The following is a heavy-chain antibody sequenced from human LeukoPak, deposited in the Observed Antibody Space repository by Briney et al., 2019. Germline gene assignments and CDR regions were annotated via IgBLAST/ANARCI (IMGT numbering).Heavy chain of an antibody. D-gene: IGHD3-16*01. CDR1: GFAFGSYT. Sequence: GGSLRLSCAASGFAFGSYTMSWVRQAPGKGLEWVSSISADGGRTIYADSVKGRFSISRDNSKNTLFMQVNSLRVEDTAFYYCAPIGGWGTYPLDYWGQGPLVTASS. J-gene: IGHJ4*02. CDR2: ISADGGRT. V-gene: IGHV3-23*01. CDR3: APIGGWGTYPLDY.